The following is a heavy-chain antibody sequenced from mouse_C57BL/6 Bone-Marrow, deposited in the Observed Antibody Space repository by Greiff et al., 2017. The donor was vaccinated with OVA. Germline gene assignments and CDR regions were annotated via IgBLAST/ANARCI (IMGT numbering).Heavy chain of an antibody. J-gene: IGHJ1*03. CDR3: ARDPYGSSYWYFDV. CDR2: IYYSGTI. CDR1: GISITTGNYR. Sequence: EVKLEESGPGLVKPSQTVFLTCTVTGISITTGNYRWRWIRQFPGNKLEWIGYIYYSGTITYNPSLTRRTTITRDTPKNQFFLEMNSLTAEDTATYYCARDPYGSSYWYFDVWGTGTTVTVSS. V-gene: IGHV3-5*01. D-gene: IGHD1-1*01.